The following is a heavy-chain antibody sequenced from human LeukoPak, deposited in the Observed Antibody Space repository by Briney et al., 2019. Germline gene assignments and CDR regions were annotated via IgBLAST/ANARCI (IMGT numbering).Heavy chain of an antibody. J-gene: IGHJ5*02. D-gene: IGHD3-16*01. CDR1: GYTFTGYY. CDR3: ARTIVRLGELFWFDP. Sequence: GASVKVSCKASGYTFTGYYMHWVRQAPGQGLEWMGGIIPIFGTANYAQKFQGRVTITADKSTSTAYMELSSLRSEDTAVYYCARTIVRLGELFWFDPWGQGTLVTVSS. CDR2: IIPIFGTA. V-gene: IGHV1-69*06.